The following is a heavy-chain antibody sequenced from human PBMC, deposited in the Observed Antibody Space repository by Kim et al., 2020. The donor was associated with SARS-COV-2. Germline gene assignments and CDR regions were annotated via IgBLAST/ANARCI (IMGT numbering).Heavy chain of an antibody. V-gene: IGHV4-39*01. CDR1: GGSISSSSYY. CDR3: ARQCEQLEDVAFDI. J-gene: IGHJ3*02. D-gene: IGHD6-13*01. Sequence: SETLSLTCTVSGGSISSSSYYWGWIRQPPGKGLEWIGSIYYSGSTYYNPSLKSRVTISVDTSKNQFSLKLSSVTAADTAVYYCARQCEQLEDVAFDIWGQGTMVTVSS. CDR2: IYYSGST.